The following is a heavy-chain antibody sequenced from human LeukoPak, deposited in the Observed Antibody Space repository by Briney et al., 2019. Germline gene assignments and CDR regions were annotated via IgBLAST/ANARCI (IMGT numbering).Heavy chain of an antibody. V-gene: IGHV3-21*01. CDR3: ARDLKVHYYDSSGGPSFDP. D-gene: IGHD3-22*01. CDR1: GFTFSSYS. J-gene: IGHJ5*02. Sequence: PGGSLRLSCAASGFTFSSYSMNWVRQAPGKGLEWVSSISSSSSYIYYADSVKGRFTISRDNAKNSLYLQMNSLRAEDTAVYYCARDLKVHYYDSSGGPSFDPWGQGTLVTVSS. CDR2: ISSSSSYI.